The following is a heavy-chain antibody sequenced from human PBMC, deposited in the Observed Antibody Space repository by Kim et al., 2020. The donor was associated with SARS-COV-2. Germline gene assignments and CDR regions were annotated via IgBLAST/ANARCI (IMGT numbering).Heavy chain of an antibody. J-gene: IGHJ5*02. CDR2: ISYGGSNT. V-gene: IGHV3-30*03. Sequence: GGSLRLSCAASGFTFRSYGMNWVRQAPGKGLEWVAFISYGGSNTYYAESVKGRFTISRDNSKNTVSLQMRSLTMEDTATYYCARVRAGVLRAVSGYTWFDPWGEGSPVT. D-gene: IGHD3-16*01. CDR1: GFTFRSYG. CDR3: ARVRAGVLRAVSGYTWFDP.